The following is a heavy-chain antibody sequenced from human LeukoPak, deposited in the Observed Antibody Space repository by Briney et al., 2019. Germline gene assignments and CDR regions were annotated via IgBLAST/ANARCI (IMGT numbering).Heavy chain of an antibody. V-gene: IGHV3-21*01. CDR2: ITGNSNYI. J-gene: IGHJ4*02. D-gene: IGHD3-10*01. CDR1: GFTFSIYS. CDR3: ARDRVSGSGSIDY. Sequence: SGGSLRLSCAASGFTFSIYSINWVRQAPGKGLEWVSFITGNSNYIYYADSVKGRFTISRDNAKNSLYLQMNSLRVEDTAVYYCARDRVSGSGSIDYWGQGTLVTVSS.